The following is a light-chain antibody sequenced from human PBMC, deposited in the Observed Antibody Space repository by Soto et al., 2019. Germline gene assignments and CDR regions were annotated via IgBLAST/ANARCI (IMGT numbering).Light chain of an antibody. J-gene: IGKJ2*01. V-gene: IGKV3-15*01. Sequence: EIVMTQSPATLSVSPGERATLSCRASQSVSSNLACYQQKPGQAPRLLIYGASTRATGLPARFSGSRSGTEFTLTISSLQSEDFAVYYCQQYNNWPVTFGQGTKLEIK. CDR1: QSVSSN. CDR2: GAS. CDR3: QQYNNWPVT.